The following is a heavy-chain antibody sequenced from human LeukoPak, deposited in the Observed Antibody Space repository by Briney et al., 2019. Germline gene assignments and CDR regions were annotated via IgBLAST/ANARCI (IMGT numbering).Heavy chain of an antibody. CDR2: IYHSGST. V-gene: IGHV4-30-2*01. CDR1: GGSISSGGYY. Sequence: PSETLSLTCTVSGGSISSGGYYWSWIRQPPGKGLEWIGYIYHSGSTYYNPSLKSRVTISVDRSKNQFSLKLSSVTAADTAVYYCARVEQLAEAFDIWGQGTMVTVSS. D-gene: IGHD6-6*01. CDR3: ARVEQLAEAFDI. J-gene: IGHJ3*02.